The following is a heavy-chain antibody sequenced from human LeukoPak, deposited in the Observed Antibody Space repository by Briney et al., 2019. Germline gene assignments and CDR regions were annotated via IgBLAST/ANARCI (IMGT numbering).Heavy chain of an antibody. CDR2: IYYSGST. J-gene: IGHJ4*02. CDR3: ARVGNGYNHFDC. V-gene: IGHV4-39*07. CDR1: GGSISSSNYY. Sequence: PSETLSLTCTVSGGSISSSNYYWCWIRQPPGKGLEWIGSIYYSGSTYYNPSLKSRVTISVDTSKNQFSLKLSSVTAADTAVYYCARVGNGYNHFDCYGQGTLVTVSS. D-gene: IGHD5-24*01.